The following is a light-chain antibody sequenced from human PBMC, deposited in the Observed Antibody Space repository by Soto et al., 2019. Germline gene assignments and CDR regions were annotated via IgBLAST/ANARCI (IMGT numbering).Light chain of an antibody. CDR2: EVS. CDR1: SSDVGGYNY. Sequence: QSALTQPPSESGSPGQSVTISCTGTSSDVGGYNYVSWYQQHPGKAPKLMIYEVSKRPSGVPDRFSGSKSGNTASLTVSGLQAEDEADYYCNSYAGSNNWVFGGGTKVTLL. CDR3: NSYAGSNNWV. V-gene: IGLV2-8*01. J-gene: IGLJ3*02.